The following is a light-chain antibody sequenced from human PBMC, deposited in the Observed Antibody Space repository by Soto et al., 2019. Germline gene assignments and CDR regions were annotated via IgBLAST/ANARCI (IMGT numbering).Light chain of an antibody. CDR2: GAS. J-gene: IGKJ4*01. Sequence: DIQMTQSPSPLSASVGDRVTITCRASQSISTYLNWYQQKPGKAPKLLIFGASSVQSGVPSRFSGSGSGTDFTLTISSLQPEDFATYYCQQSYSTPLTFGGGTKVEIK. V-gene: IGKV1-39*01. CDR1: QSISTY. CDR3: QQSYSTPLT.